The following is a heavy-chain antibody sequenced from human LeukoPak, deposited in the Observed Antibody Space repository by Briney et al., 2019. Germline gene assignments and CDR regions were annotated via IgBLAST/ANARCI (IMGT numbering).Heavy chain of an antibody. D-gene: IGHD2-15*01. V-gene: IGHV3-23*01. CDR3: AKGLGYCSGGSCYYPFDP. Sequence: GGSLRLSCAASGFTFSSYAMSWVRQAPGKGLEWVSAISGSGGSTYYADSVKGRFTISRDNSKNTLYLQMNSLRAEDTAVYYCAKGLGYCSGGSCYYPFDPWGQGTLVTVSS. J-gene: IGHJ5*02. CDR1: GFTFSSYA. CDR2: ISGSGGST.